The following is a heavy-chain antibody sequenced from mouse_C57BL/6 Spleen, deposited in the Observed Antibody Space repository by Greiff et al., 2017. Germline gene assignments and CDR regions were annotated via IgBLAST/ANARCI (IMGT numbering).Heavy chain of an antibody. CDR1: GFTFSDYG. CDR3: ARPDYYYGSSHPYAMDY. J-gene: IGHJ4*01. CDR2: ISSGSSTI. Sequence: EVKLVESGGGLVKPGGSLKLSCAASGFTFSDYGMHWVRQAPEKGLEWVAYISSGSSTIYYADTVKGRFTISRDNAKNTLFLQMTSLRSEDTAMYYCARPDYYYGSSHPYAMDYWGQGTSVTVSS. V-gene: IGHV5-17*01. D-gene: IGHD1-1*01.